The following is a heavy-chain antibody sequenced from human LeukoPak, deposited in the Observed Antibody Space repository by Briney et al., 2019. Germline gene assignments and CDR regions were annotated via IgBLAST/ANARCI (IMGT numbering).Heavy chain of an antibody. J-gene: IGHJ5*02. CDR2: INPNSGGT. D-gene: IGHD6-19*01. CDR1: GYTFTGYY. Sequence: ASVKVSCKASGYTFTGYYMHWVRQAPGQGLEWMGWINPNSGGTNYAQKFQGRVTMTRDTSISTAYMELSRLRSDDTAVYYCARDLGYSSGWYVRGCWFDPWGQGTLVTVSS. CDR3: ARDLGYSSGWYVRGCWFDP. V-gene: IGHV1-2*02.